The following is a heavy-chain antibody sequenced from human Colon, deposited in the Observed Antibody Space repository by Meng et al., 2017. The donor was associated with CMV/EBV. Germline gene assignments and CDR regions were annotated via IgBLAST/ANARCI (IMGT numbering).Heavy chain of an antibody. D-gene: IGHD4-11*01. Sequence: SCKTSGYQLRFSSMHWVRQAPGQGLEWMGIFDPRGDSTNYAQKFQGRLTLTEDRSTTTMYMELSSLRSEDTAVYYCARDNSHWSKDFWGQGTLVTVSS. V-gene: IGHV1-46*01. CDR1: GYQLRFSS. CDR2: FDPRGDST. J-gene: IGHJ4*02. CDR3: ARDNSHWSKDF.